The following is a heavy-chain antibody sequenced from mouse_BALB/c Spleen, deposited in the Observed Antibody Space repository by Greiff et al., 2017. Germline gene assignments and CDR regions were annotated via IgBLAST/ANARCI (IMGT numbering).Heavy chain of an antibody. CDR3: NAWKTRHWFAY. D-gene: IGHD2-12*01. CDR2: IDPENGDT. V-gene: IGHV14-4*02. Sequence: VQLKQSGAELVRSGASVKLSCTASGFNIKDYYMHWVKQRPEQGLEWIGWIDPENGDTEYAPKFQGKATMTADTSSNTAYLQLSSLTSEDTAVYYCNAWKTRHWFAYWGQGTLVTVSA. CDR1: GFNIKDYY. J-gene: IGHJ3*01.